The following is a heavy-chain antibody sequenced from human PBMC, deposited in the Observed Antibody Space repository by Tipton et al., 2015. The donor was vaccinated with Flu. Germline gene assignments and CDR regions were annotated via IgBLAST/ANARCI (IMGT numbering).Heavy chain of an antibody. V-gene: IGHV1-8*01. CDR3: AGTPQRITIFGVVIKGHNWFDP. CDR1: GYTFTSYD. Sequence: QLVQSGAEVKKPGASVKVSCKASGYTFTSYDINWVRQATGQGLEWMGWMNPNSGNTGYAQKFQGRVTMTRNTSISTAYMELSSLRSEDTAVYYCAGTPQRITIFGVVIKGHNWFDPWGQGTLVTVSS. D-gene: IGHD3-3*01. J-gene: IGHJ5*02. CDR2: MNPNSGNT.